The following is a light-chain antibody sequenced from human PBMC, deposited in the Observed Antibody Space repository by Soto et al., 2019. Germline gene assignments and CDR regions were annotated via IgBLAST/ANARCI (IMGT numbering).Light chain of an antibody. CDR3: SSYTSSSVV. CDR2: EVT. CDR1: SSDIGDYNY. J-gene: IGLJ2*01. Sequence: QSALTQPPSASGSPGQSVTFSCTGTSSDIGDYNYVSWYQQHPGKAPKLMIYEVTKRPSGVPDRFSGSKSGNTASLTISGLQAEDEADYYCSSYTSSSVVFGGGTKLTVL. V-gene: IGLV2-8*01.